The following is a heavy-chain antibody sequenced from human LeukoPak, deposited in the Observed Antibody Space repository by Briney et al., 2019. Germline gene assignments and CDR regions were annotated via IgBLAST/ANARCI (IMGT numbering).Heavy chain of an antibody. Sequence: SETLSLTCTVSGGSISSYYWSWLRQPAGKGLEWIGRIYTSGSTNYNPSLKSRVTISVDTSTNQFSLKLSSVTAADTAVYYCARDGESGSYAYYYYYMDVWGKGTTVTVSS. CDR1: GGSISSYY. CDR3: ARDGESGSYAYYYYYMDV. J-gene: IGHJ6*03. D-gene: IGHD1-26*01. V-gene: IGHV4-4*07. CDR2: IYTSGST.